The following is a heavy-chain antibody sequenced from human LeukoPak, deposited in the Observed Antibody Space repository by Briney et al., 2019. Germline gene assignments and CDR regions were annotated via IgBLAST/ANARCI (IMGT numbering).Heavy chain of an antibody. V-gene: IGHV4-59*01. CDR3: ARGAGKYYFHGMDV. Sequence: SETLPLTCTVPGGSISSSYWSWIRQPPGKGLEWIGHIYYSGSTNYNPSLKSRVTLSVDTSKNQFSLKLISVTAADTAVYYCARGAGKYYFHGMDVWGQGTTVTVSS. CDR1: GGSISSSY. CDR2: IYYSGST. J-gene: IGHJ6*02.